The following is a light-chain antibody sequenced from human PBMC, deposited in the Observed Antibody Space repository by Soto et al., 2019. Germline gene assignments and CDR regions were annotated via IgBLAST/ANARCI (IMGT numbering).Light chain of an antibody. V-gene: IGLV2-8*01. CDR1: SSDVGGYNY. J-gene: IGLJ1*01. Sequence: QSALTQPPSASGSPGQSVTISCTGTSSDVGGYNYVSWYQQHPGKAPKLMIYEVSKRPSGVPDRVSGSKSGNTASLTVSGLQAEDEADYYCSSYAGSNNVFGTGTKLTVL. CDR3: SSYAGSNNV. CDR2: EVS.